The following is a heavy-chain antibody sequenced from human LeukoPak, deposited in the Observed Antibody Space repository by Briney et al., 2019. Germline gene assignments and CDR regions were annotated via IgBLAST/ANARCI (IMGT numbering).Heavy chain of an antibody. V-gene: IGHV1-8*02. Sequence: ASVKVSCKASGYTFTNYGINWVRQATGQGLEWMGWINPHSGKTGYAQKFQGRVTMTTDTSANTAYMDLSSLRSEDTAVYYCARLSSHYGDYKVDPWGQGTLVTVSS. CDR3: ARLSSHYGDYKVDP. D-gene: IGHD4-17*01. CDR2: INPHSGKT. CDR1: GYTFTNYG. J-gene: IGHJ5*02.